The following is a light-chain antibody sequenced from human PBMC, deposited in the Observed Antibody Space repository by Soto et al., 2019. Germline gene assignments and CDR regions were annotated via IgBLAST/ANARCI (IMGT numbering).Light chain of an antibody. Sequence: EIVLTQSPGTLSLSPGERATLSCRASQSVGSNLAWYQQKRGQAPRLLIYGASTRATGIPARFSGSGSGTEFTLTISSLQSEDFAVYYCQQYNDWPPWTFGQGTKVDI. CDR2: GAS. CDR1: QSVGSN. J-gene: IGKJ1*01. V-gene: IGKV3-15*01. CDR3: QQYNDWPPWT.